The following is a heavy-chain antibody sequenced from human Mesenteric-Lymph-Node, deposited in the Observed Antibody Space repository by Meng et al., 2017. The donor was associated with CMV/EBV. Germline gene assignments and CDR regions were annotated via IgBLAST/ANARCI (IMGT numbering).Heavy chain of an antibody. CDR1: GYSFTSYW. J-gene: IGHJ6*02. CDR2: IYPGDSNT. D-gene: IGHD2-2*01. CDR3: ARSRHAIYYYYGVDV. Sequence: GGSLRLSCKGSGYSFTSYWIGWVRQMPGKGLEWMGIIYPGDSNTIYSPSFQGQVTISADKSISSAYLQWSSLKASDTAFYYCARSRHAIYYYYGVDVWGQGTTVTVSS. V-gene: IGHV5-51*01.